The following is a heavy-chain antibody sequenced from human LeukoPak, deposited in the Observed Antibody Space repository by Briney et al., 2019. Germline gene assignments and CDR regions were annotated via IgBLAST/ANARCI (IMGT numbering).Heavy chain of an antibody. CDR1: GLSISSSNSY. CDR2: VFYSGSP. Sequence: SETLSLICTVSGLSISSSNSYWGWIRQPPGQGLEWIGTVFYSGSPYYNPSLKSRVTISMDTSKNQFSLNLTSVTAADTAVYYCARGAFDLWGRGTLVTVSS. CDR3: ARGAFDL. V-gene: IGHV4-39*07. J-gene: IGHJ2*01.